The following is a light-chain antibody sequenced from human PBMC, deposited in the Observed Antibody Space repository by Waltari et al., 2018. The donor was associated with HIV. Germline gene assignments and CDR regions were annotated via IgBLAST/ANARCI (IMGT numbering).Light chain of an antibody. CDR3: LLSYSGVRV. Sequence: LTCCPGGTVTVTCASVTGSVSRTQYAPWIQLKPGQPPRTLIYETDKRHPWTAGRFAGYLIGGRAALMLAGALPEDEADYYCLLSYSGVRVFGGGTKLTV. J-gene: IGLJ3*02. V-gene: IGLV7-46*01. CDR1: TGSVSRTQY. CDR2: ETD.